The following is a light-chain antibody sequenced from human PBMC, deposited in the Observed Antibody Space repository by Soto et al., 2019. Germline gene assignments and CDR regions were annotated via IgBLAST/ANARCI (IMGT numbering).Light chain of an antibody. CDR1: QGISSY. Sequence: AIRMTQSPSSFSASTGDRVTITCRASQGISSYLAWYQQKPGKAPKLLIYAASTLQSGVPSRFSGSGSGTDFTLTISSLQSEDSAVYYCQQYNNWPPWTFGQGTRVEIK. J-gene: IGKJ1*01. CDR3: QQYNNWPPWT. CDR2: AAS. V-gene: IGKV1-8*01.